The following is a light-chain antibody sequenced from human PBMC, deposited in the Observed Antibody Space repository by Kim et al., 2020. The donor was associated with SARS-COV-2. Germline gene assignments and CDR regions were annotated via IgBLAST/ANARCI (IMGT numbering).Light chain of an antibody. CDR3: QQYDSAPDT. V-gene: IGKV1-27*01. CDR2: SAS. CDR1: QGISNY. Sequence: DIQMTQSPSSLSGSVGDRVTITCRASQGISNYLAWYQQKPGKVPRLLIYSASTLQSGVPSRFSASASGTDFTLTISCLQPEDVATYYCQQYDSAPDTFGGGTNVEIK. J-gene: IGKJ4*01.